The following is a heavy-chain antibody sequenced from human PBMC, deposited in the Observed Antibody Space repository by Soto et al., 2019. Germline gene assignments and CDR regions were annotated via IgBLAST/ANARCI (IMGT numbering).Heavy chain of an antibody. V-gene: IGHV3-30-3*01. J-gene: IGHJ4*02. CDR2: ISYDGSNK. D-gene: IGHD3-22*01. CDR3: ARDMERYDSSGYYEYNFDY. Sequence: PGGSLRLSCAASGFTFISYAVHWVRQAPGKGLEWVAVISYDGSNKYYADSVKGRFTISRDNSKNTLYLQMNSLRAEDTAVYYCARDMERYDSSGYYEYNFDYWGQGTLVTVSS. CDR1: GFTFISYA.